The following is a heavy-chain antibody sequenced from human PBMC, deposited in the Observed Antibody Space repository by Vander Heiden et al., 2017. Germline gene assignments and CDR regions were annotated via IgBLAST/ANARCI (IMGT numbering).Heavy chain of an antibody. V-gene: IGHV3-33*01. CDR3: ARGGRHTHTDGFSF. Sequence: LVECGGGGVQPGTSLRMSCAASGFTFRSNGRHWVRQAPGKGLEWVAVIWYDESKTYYEDSVKGRFTISRDNFKDTLYLEMNSLRAEDSAVYWCARGGRHTHTDGFSFWGQGTMVSVS. D-gene: IGHD1-26*01. CDR2: IWYDESKT. J-gene: IGHJ3*01. CDR1: GFTFRSNG.